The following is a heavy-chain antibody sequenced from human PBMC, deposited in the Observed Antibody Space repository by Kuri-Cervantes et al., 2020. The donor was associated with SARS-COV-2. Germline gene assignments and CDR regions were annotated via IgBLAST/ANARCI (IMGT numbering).Heavy chain of an antibody. D-gene: IGHD2-21*01. J-gene: IGHJ4*02. Sequence: ASVKVSCKASGYTFSDYYMYWVRQAPGQGLEWMGWINPNSGGTNYAQKFQGWVTMTRDTSSTGYMELSRLRSDDPAVYYCANAYGMGVLVDWGQGTLVTVSS. CDR1: GYTFSDYY. CDR2: INPNSGGT. V-gene: IGHV1-2*04. CDR3: ANAYGMGVLVD.